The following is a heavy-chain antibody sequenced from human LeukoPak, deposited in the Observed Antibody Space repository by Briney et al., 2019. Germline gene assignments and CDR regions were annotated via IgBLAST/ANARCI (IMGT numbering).Heavy chain of an antibody. CDR2: IIPIFGTA. J-gene: IGHJ4*02. Sequence: SVKVSCKASGGTFGSYAISWVRQAPGRGLEWMGGIIPIFGTANYAQKFQGRVTITTDESTSTAYMELSSLRSEDTAVYYCARGVTGTTTDYYFDYWGQGTLVTVSS. CDR3: ARGVTGTTTDYYFDY. D-gene: IGHD1-7*01. V-gene: IGHV1-69*05. CDR1: GGTFGSYA.